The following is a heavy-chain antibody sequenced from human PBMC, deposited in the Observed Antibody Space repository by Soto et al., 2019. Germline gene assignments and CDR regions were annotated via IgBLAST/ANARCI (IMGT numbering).Heavy chain of an antibody. J-gene: IGHJ6*02. CDR2: ISGSGGST. CDR3: PKEGMIGVLRYYGMDV. CDR1: GFTFSSYA. Sequence: GWSLRLSCAGSGFTFSSYALSWVRQAPGKGLEWVSAISGSGGSTYYADSVKGRFTISRDNSKNTLYLQMNSLRAEDMAVYYCPKEGMIGVLRYYGMDVWCHGITVPVAS. D-gene: IGHD3-22*01. V-gene: IGHV3-23*01.